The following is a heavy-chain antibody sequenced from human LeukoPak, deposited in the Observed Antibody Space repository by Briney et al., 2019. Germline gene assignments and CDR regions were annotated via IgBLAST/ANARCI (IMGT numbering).Heavy chain of an antibody. CDR2: INHSGST. D-gene: IGHD2-8*01. V-gene: IGHV4-34*01. CDR3: TRSTNLEAFDI. J-gene: IGHJ3*02. Sequence: SETLSLTCAVYGGSFSGYYWSWIRQPPGKGLEWIGEINHSGSTNYNPSLKSRVTISVDTSKNQCSLKLSSVTTADTAVYYCTRSTNLEAFDIWGQGTMVTVSS. CDR1: GGSFSGYY.